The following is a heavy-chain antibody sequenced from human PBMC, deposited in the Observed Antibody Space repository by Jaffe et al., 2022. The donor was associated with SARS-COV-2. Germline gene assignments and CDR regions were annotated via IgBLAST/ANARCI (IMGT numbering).Heavy chain of an antibody. CDR1: GDSIGSGNSY. J-gene: IGHJ4*02. CDR2: IYFSGSA. Sequence: QVQLQLSGPGLVKPSQTLFLTCNVSGDSIGSGNSYWTWIRQCPGKGLEWIGYIYFSGSAYYNPSLKSRVAISVDVSMNQFSLKMTSVTAADTAVYYCARDRSNGYFQMDFWGQGTLVTVSS. V-gene: IGHV4-31*03. D-gene: IGHD3-22*01. CDR3: ARDRSNGYFQMDF.